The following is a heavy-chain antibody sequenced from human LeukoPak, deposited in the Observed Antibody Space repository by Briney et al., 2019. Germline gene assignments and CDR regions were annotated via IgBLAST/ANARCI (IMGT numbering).Heavy chain of an antibody. D-gene: IGHD3-3*01. CDR1: GGSISSYY. CDR2: IYYSGST. CDR3: ARGSQLRFLEWLPLHYYYYYMDV. V-gene: IGHV4-59*01. Sequence: ETLSLTCTVSGGSISSYYWSWIRQPPGKGLEWIGYIYYSGSTNYNPSLKSRVTISVDTSKNQFSLKLSSVTAADTAVYYCARGSQLRFLEWLPLHYYYYYMDVWGKGTTVTVSS. J-gene: IGHJ6*03.